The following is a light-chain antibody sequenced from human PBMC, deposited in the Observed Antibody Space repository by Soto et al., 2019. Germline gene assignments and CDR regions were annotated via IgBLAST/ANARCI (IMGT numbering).Light chain of an antibody. CDR1: QSISSNY. CDR3: QQYGSSPIT. CDR2: GAS. J-gene: IGKJ5*01. V-gene: IGKV3-20*01. Sequence: EIVMTPAPATLSVSPGERATVSCRSSQSISSNYLAWYQQKPGQAPRLLIYGASSRATGIPARFSGSGSGTDFTLTISRLEPEDFAVYYCQQYGSSPITFGQGTRLEIK.